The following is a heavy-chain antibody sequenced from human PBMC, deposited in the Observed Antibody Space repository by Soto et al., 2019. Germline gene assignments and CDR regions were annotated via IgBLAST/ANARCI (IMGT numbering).Heavy chain of an antibody. J-gene: IGHJ4*02. V-gene: IGHV3-48*02. CDR3: VRGVVVVVGSTAENFDH. CDR1: GFTFTKYS. CDR2: ISYSGETK. D-gene: IGHD2-15*01. Sequence: XESLRLSCVTSGFTFTKYSMNWVRQAPGKGLEWVSYISYSGETKYYADSLKGRYAISRDDAKNSVYLQMNSLRDEDTAFYYCVRGVVVVVGSTAENFDHWGQGTLVTVPS.